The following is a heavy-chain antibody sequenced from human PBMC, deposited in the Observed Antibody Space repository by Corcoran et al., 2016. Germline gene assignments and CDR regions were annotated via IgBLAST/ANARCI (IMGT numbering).Heavy chain of an antibody. CDR3: ARDSGSGMHQLLAGYYGMDV. Sequence: QVQLQESGPGLVKPSETLSLTCTVSGGSISSYYWSWIRQPPGKGLEWIGYIYYSGSTNDNPSLKSRVTIAVDTSKNQFSLKLSSVTAADTAVYYCARDSGSGMHQLLAGYYGMDVWGQGTTVTVSS. CDR1: GGSISSYY. V-gene: IGHV4-59*01. D-gene: IGHD2-2*01. CDR2: IYYSGST. J-gene: IGHJ6*02.